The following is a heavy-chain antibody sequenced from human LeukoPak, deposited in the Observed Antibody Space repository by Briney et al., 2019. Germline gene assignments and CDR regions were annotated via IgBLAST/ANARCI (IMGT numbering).Heavy chain of an antibody. CDR3: AREGPGSGWYLVGAFDI. V-gene: IGHV3-20*01. CDR1: GFTFDDYG. Sequence: GGSLRLSCAASGFTFDDYGMTWVRQAPGKGLEWLSGINWNGGSTGYADSLKGRFTISRDNARNSLYLQMNSLGAEDTALYHCAREGPGSGWYLVGAFDIWGQGTMVTVSS. D-gene: IGHD6-19*01. J-gene: IGHJ3*02. CDR2: INWNGGST.